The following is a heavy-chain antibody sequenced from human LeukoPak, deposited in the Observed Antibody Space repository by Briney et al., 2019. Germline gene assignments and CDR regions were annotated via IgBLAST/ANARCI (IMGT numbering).Heavy chain of an antibody. Sequence: GRSLRLSCAASGFTFDDYAMHWVRQAPGKGLEWVSGISWNSGSIGYADSVKGRFTISRDNAKNSLYLQMNSLRAEDTALYYCAKDIRRYSGSYPYYFDYWGQGTLVTVSP. V-gene: IGHV3-9*01. CDR3: AKDIRRYSGSYPYYFDY. CDR1: GFTFDDYA. D-gene: IGHD1-26*01. J-gene: IGHJ4*02. CDR2: ISWNSGSI.